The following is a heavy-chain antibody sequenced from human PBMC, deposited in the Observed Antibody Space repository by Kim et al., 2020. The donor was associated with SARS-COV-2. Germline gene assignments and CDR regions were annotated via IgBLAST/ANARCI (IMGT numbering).Heavy chain of an antibody. CDR1: GFTFSSCW. V-gene: IGHV3-7*01. D-gene: IGHD4-17*01. CDR2: IKQDGSEK. CDR3: ASLTTVIPFFDY. Sequence: GGSLRLSCAASGFTFSSCWMSWVRQAPGKGLEWVANIKQDGSEKYYVDSVKGRFTISRDNAKNSLYLQMNSLRAEDTAVYYCASLTTVIPFFDYWGQGT. J-gene: IGHJ4*02.